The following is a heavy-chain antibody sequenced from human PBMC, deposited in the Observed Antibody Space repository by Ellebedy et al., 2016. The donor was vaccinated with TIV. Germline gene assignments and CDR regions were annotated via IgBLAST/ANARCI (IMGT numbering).Heavy chain of an antibody. CDR2: INGDGSHT. CDR1: GYTFTSYW. D-gene: IGHD2-8*01. Sequence: GESLKISCAASGYTFTSYWMHWVRQAPGKGLVWVSHINGDGSHTIYADSVKGRFTISRDDAKNSLYLQMNSLRVEDTAVYYCARDLYYGIDFWGQGTTVTVSS. J-gene: IGHJ6*02. CDR3: ARDLYYGIDF. V-gene: IGHV3-74*01.